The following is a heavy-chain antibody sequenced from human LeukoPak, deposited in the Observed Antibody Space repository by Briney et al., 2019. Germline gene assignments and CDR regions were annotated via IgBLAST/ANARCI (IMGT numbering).Heavy chain of an antibody. CDR1: GYSISSGYY. CDR3: ARQMATRFDY. J-gene: IGHJ4*02. D-gene: IGHD5-24*01. Sequence: PSETLSLTCAVSGYSISSGYYWGWLRQPPGKGQEWTGRFHHSGSKYYNPSLKSRVTISVDTSQNQFSLKLSSVTSADTAVYYCARQMATRFDYWGQGTLLTASS. CDR2: FHHSGSK. V-gene: IGHV4-38-2*01.